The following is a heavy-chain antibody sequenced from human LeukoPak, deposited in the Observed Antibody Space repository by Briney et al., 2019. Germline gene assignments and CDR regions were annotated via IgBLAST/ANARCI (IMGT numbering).Heavy chain of an antibody. Sequence: GGSLRLSCAASGFTFSRYWMHWVRQAPGQGLLWVSRINSDGSSTSYADSVKGRFTISRDNSKNTLYLQMNSLRAEDTAVYYCAKDLLSAYSSSSGGDYWGQGTLVTVSS. J-gene: IGHJ4*02. CDR3: AKDLLSAYSSSSGGDY. D-gene: IGHD6-6*01. CDR2: INSDGSST. V-gene: IGHV3-74*01. CDR1: GFTFSRYW.